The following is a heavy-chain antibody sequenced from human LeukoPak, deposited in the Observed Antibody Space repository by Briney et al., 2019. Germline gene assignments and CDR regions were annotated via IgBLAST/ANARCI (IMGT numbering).Heavy chain of an antibody. CDR3: AKDLVRYYDSSGYS. Sequence: PGRSLRLSCAASGFTFSSYGMHWVRQAPGKGLEWVAVISYDGSNKYYADSVKGRFTISRDNSKNTLYLQMSSLRAEDTAVYYCAKDLVRYYDSSGYSWGQGTLVTVSS. CDR2: ISYDGSNK. CDR1: GFTFSSYG. D-gene: IGHD3-22*01. J-gene: IGHJ5*02. V-gene: IGHV3-30*18.